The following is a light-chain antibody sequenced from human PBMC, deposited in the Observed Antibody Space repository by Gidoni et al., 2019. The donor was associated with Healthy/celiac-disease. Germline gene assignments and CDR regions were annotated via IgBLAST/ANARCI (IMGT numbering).Light chain of an antibody. V-gene: IGLV2-23*02. CDR2: EVS. CDR3: CSYAGSSTFGV. CDR1: SSDVGRYNL. Sequence: QSALTQPASVSGSPGQSITISCTGTSSDVGRYNLVSWYQQHPGKAPKLMIYEVSKRPSGVSNRFSGSESGNTASLTIAGLQAEDEADYYCCSYAGSSTFGVFGGGTKRTGL. J-gene: IGLJ3*02.